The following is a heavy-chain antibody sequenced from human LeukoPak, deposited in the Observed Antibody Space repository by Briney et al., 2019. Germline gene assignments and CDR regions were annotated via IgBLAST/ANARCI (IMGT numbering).Heavy chain of an antibody. V-gene: IGHV3-74*01. D-gene: IGHD5-18*01. CDR1: GFSFDNYA. Sequence: GGSLRLSCAASGFSFDNYAMHWVRQAPGKGLVWVSRINSGGSSTSYADSVKGRFTISRDNAKNTLYLQMNSLRAEDTAVYYCARGSPVTFDYWGQGTLVTVSS. CDR3: ARGSPVTFDY. J-gene: IGHJ4*02. CDR2: INSGGSST.